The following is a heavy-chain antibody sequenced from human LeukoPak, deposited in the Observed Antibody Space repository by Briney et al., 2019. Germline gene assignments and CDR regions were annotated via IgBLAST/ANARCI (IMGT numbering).Heavy chain of an antibody. CDR2: IIPIFGTA. CDR3: ARVAVAGIGVDY. D-gene: IGHD6-19*01. V-gene: IGHV1-69*05. J-gene: IGHJ4*02. CDR1: GGTFSSYA. Sequence: SVKVSCKAPGGTFSSYAISWVRQAPGQGLEWMGGIIPIFGTANYAQKFQGRVTITTDESTSTAYMELSSLRSEDTAVYYCARVAVAGIGVDYWGQGTLVTVSS.